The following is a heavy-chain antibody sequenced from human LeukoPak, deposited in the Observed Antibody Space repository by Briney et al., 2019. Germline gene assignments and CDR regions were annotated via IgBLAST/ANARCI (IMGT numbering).Heavy chain of an antibody. CDR1: GGTSSTYP. D-gene: IGHD6-19*01. CDR2: IIPIFGSS. J-gene: IGHJ4*02. Sequence: GSSVKVSCKASGGTSSTYPISWVRQAPGQGLEWMGGIIPIFGSSNYAQKFQGRVTITTDESTSTAYMELSSLRSEDTAVYYCAEGHLAGYSSGWLDYWGQGTLVTVSS. V-gene: IGHV1-69*05. CDR3: AEGHLAGYSSGWLDY.